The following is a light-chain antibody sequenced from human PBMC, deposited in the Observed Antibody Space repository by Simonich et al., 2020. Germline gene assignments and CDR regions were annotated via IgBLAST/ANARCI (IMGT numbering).Light chain of an antibody. J-gene: IGLJ3*02. CDR2: DVS. CDR1: SSDVGGYNY. CDR3: SSYTSSSNWV. V-gene: IGLV2-11*01. Sequence: QSALTQPRSVSGSPGQSVTISCTGTSSDVGGYNYVSWYQQPPGKAPKRMIYDVSKRPSGVSNRFSGAKSGNTASLTISGLQAEDEADYYCSSYTSSSNWVFGGGTKLTVL.